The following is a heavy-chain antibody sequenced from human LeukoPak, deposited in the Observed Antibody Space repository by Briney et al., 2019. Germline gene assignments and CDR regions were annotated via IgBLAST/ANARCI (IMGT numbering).Heavy chain of an antibody. CDR2: IYSGRST. CDR1: GFTVSSNY. Sequence: GGSLRLSCAASGFTVSSNYMTWVRQAPGKGLEWVSIIYSGRSTYYADSVKGRFTISRDNSKNTLYLQMGSLRAEDMAVYYCARAYGSGSYYDYWGQGTLVTVSS. CDR3: ARAYGSGSYYDY. D-gene: IGHD3-10*01. V-gene: IGHV3-53*05. J-gene: IGHJ4*02.